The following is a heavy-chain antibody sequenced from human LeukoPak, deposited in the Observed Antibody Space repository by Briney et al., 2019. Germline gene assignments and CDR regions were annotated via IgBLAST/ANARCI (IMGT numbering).Heavy chain of an antibody. CDR3: ARHVYGKGMYV. V-gene: IGHV4-59*08. D-gene: IGHD4-17*01. CDR2: MYSSGST. J-gene: IGHJ6*04. CDR1: GDSFNGYY. Sequence: SETLSLTCTVSGDSFNGYYWGWIRQPPGKGLECVGYMYSSGSTAYNPSLKSRLSISIDTSNSQFSLTLSSVTAADTAAYFCARHVYGKGMYVWGKGTTVTVSS.